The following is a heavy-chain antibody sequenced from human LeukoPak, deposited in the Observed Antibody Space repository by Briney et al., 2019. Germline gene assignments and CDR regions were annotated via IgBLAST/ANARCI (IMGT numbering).Heavy chain of an antibody. D-gene: IGHD3-22*01. J-gene: IGHJ4*02. Sequence: GGSLRLSRAASGFTFSSYAMSWVRQAPGKGLEWVSAISGSGGSTYYADSVKGRFTISRDNSKNTLYLQMNSLRAEDTAVYYCAKDSRAALYYYDSSGYYSRWGQGTLVTVSS. V-gene: IGHV3-23*01. CDR1: GFTFSSYA. CDR3: AKDSRAALYYYDSSGYYSR. CDR2: ISGSGGST.